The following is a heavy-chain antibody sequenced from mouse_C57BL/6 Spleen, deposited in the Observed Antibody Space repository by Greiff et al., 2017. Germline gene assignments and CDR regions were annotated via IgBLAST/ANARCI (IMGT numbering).Heavy chain of an antibody. CDR2: ISSGGSYT. CDR1: GFTFSSYG. V-gene: IGHV5-6*01. D-gene: IGHD2-5*01. Sequence: EVQLVESGGDLVKPGGSLKLSCAASGFTFSSYGMSWVRQTPDKRLEWVATISSGGSYTYYPDSVKGRFTISRDNAKNTLYLQMSSLKSEDTAMYYCARRDSNSSFAYWGQGTLVTVSA. J-gene: IGHJ3*01. CDR3: ARRDSNSSFAY.